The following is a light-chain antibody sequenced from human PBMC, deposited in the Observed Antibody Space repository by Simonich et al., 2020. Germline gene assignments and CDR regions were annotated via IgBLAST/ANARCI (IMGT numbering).Light chain of an antibody. CDR2: EVS. CDR3: SSYTSSSTWV. CDR1: SSDVGGYNY. Sequence: QSALTQPLSVSGSPGQSVTISCTGTSSDVGGYNYVSWEQQHPGKAPKLMIYEVSKRPSGVPDRFSCSKSGNPASLTVSGLQAEDEADYYCSSYTSSSTWVFGGGTKLTVL. V-gene: IGLV2-11*01. J-gene: IGLJ3*02.